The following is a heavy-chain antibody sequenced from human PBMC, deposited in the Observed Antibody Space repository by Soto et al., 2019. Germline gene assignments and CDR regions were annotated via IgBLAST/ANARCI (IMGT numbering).Heavy chain of an antibody. CDR3: ARDGSSSWYLAAYGMDV. CDR1: GFTFSSYG. Sequence: GGSLRLSCAASGFTFSSYGMHWVRQAPGKGLEWVAVIWYDGSNKYYADSVKGRFTISRDNSKNTLYLQMNSLRAEDTAVYYCARDGSSSWYLAAYGMDVWGQGTTVTVSS. J-gene: IGHJ6*02. CDR2: IWYDGSNK. V-gene: IGHV3-33*01. D-gene: IGHD6-13*01.